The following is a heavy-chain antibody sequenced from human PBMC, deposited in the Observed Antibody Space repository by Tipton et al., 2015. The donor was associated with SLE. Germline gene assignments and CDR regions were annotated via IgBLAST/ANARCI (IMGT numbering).Heavy chain of an antibody. D-gene: IGHD2-15*01. CDR1: GDSFSSGSSS. CDR3: VKSVVVVSPRDYYYYMDV. CDR2: IYNSGST. V-gene: IGHV4-61*02. J-gene: IGHJ6*03. Sequence: LACTVSGDSFSSGSSSWNWVRQPAGKGLEWIGLIYNSGSTNYNPSLQSRVTLSVDMSKNQFSLRLSSVTAADTGVYYCVKSVVVVSPRDYYYYMDVWGKGTTVTVSS.